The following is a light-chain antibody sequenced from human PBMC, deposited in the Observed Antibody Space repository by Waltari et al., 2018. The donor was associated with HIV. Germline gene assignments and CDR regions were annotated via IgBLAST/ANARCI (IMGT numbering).Light chain of an antibody. Sequence: SSDLTQHTAVSAALGQITRISCQGDSLRRVSANRYQQKPARAPVVVMYGKDNRPSGIPDRVCGSSSGNTGPFTITGDQAEDEAVYYCDSRDNNDKHQVFGTGTKVTV. CDR2: GKD. J-gene: IGLJ1*01. CDR1: SLRRVS. CDR3: DSRDNNDKHQV. V-gene: IGLV3-19*01.